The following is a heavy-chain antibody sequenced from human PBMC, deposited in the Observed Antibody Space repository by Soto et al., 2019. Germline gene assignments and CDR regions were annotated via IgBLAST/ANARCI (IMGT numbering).Heavy chain of an antibody. CDR2: ISYDGSNK. CDR1: GFTFSSYG. Sequence: QVQLVESGGGVVQPGRSLRLSCAASGFTFSSYGMHWVRQAPGKGLEWVAVISYDGSNKYYADSVKGRFTISRDNSKNXLYLQRNSRRAEDTAVYYCAKDPTAVAGPYNWFDPWGQGTLVTVSS. J-gene: IGHJ5*02. D-gene: IGHD6-19*01. V-gene: IGHV3-30*18. CDR3: AKDPTAVAGPYNWFDP.